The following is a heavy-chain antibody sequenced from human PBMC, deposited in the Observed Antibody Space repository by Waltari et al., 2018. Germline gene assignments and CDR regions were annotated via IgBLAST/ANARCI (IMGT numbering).Heavy chain of an antibody. D-gene: IGHD3-16*01. V-gene: IGHV3-7*03. CDR1: GVHLRSYW. CDR3: ARGSAYYVRVWDL. CDR2: INYDGSAQ. Sequence: LVESGGDLVRPGGALRISCVACGVHLRSYWMSWVRRAPGKGREWLSNINYDGSAQWYEDSVRGRLTVSRDNAKNSLYLEMNNVRVDDTAVYYCARGSAYYVRVWDLWGPGTLVTVSS. J-gene: IGHJ4*02.